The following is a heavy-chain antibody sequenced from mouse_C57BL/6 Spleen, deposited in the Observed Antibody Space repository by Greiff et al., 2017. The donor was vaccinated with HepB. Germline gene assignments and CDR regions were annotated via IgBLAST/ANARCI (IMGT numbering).Heavy chain of an antibody. Sequence: VKLQESGPELVKPGASVKISCKASGYAFSSSWMNWVKQRPGKGLEWIGRIYPGDGDTNYNGKFKGKATLTVDKSSSTAYMQLSSLTSEDSAVYCGARDSTIVSYFDYWGQGTTLTVSS. CDR1: GYAFSSSW. V-gene: IGHV1-82*01. CDR2: IYPGDGDT. J-gene: IGHJ2*01. CDR3: ARDSTIVSYFDY. D-gene: IGHD2-5*01.